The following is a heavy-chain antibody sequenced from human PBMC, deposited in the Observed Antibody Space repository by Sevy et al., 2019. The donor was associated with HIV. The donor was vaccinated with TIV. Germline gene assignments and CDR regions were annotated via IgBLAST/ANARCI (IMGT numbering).Heavy chain of an antibody. CDR3: AKDRAGKDIVVVPAATSRYYYYMDV. V-gene: IGHV3-23*01. J-gene: IGHJ6*03. CDR1: GFTFSSYA. CDR2: ISGSGGST. D-gene: IGHD2-2*01. Sequence: GGSLRLSCAASGFTFSSYAMSWVRQAPGKGLEWVSAISGSGGSTYYADSVKGRFTISRDNTKNTLYMQMNSLRAEDTAVYYCAKDRAGKDIVVVPAATSRYYYYMDVWGKGTTVTVSS.